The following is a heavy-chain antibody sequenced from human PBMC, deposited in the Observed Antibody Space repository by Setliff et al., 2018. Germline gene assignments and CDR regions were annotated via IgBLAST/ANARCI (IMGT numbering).Heavy chain of an antibody. CDR3: ARLNFWSGYYKNDY. J-gene: IGHJ4*02. Sequence: SETLSLTCTVSGGSVNDYYWSWIRRPPGKGLEWIGDSYYLGATKYTPSLKGRVSISVDTAENQVSLKVNSVTAADTGVYYCARLNFWSGYYKNDYWGQGTLVTVSS. CDR2: SYYLGAT. D-gene: IGHD3-3*01. V-gene: IGHV4-59*02. CDR1: GGSVNDYY.